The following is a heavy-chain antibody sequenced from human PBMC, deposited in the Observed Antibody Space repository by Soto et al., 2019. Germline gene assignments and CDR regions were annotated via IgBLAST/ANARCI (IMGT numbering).Heavy chain of an antibody. D-gene: IGHD5-18*01. CDR2: IIRILGTA. CDR3: ARGSYGTYNWFDP. CDR1: GGTFSIYP. Sequence: SVKVSCKASGGTFSIYPISWVRQAPGQGLEWMGGIIRILGTANYAQKFQGRVTITADESTSTAYVELSSLRSEDTAVYYCARGSYGTYNWFDPWGQGTLVTVSS. J-gene: IGHJ5*02. V-gene: IGHV1-69*13.